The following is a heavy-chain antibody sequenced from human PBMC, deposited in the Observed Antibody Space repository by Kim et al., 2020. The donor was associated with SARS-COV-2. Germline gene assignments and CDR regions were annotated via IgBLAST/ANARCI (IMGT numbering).Heavy chain of an antibody. Sequence: SETLSLTCTVSGGSISSSSYYWGWIRQPPGKGLEWIGSIYYSGSTYYNPSLKSRVTISVDTSKNQFSLKLSSVTAADTAVYYCARTLLTYSAPAYDAFDIWGQGTMVTVSS. V-gene: IGHV4-39*01. CDR1: GGSISSSSYY. D-gene: IGHD6-13*01. CDR2: IYYSGST. J-gene: IGHJ3*02. CDR3: ARTLLTYSAPAYDAFDI.